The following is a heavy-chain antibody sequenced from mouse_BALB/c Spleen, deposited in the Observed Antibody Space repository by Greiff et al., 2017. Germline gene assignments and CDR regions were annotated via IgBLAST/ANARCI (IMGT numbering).Heavy chain of an antibody. CDR1: GYTFTSYW. Sequence: KQPGSELVRPGASVKLSCKDSGYTFTSYWMYWVMPRPGQGLEWIGNIYPGSGSTNYDEKFKSKATLTVDTSSSTAYMQLSSLTSEDSAVYYCTREGDYRYDGRPWFAYWGQGTLVTVSA. CDR3: TREGDYRYDGRPWFAY. J-gene: IGHJ3*01. CDR2: IYPGSGST. V-gene: IGHV1S22*01. D-gene: IGHD2-14*01.